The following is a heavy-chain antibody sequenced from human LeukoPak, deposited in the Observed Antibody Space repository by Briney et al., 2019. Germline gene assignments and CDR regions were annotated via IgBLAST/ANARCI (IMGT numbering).Heavy chain of an antibody. Sequence: GGSLRLSCAASGFTFGTYGMHWVRQAPGKGLEWVAPISYDGSYKNYADSVKGRFSISRDTSRNTLFLQMNGLRTEDTAVYYCAKDLRAYRGSGGPYVDTWGQGTLVTVSS. CDR3: AKDLRAYRGSGGPYVDT. D-gene: IGHD3-10*01. CDR1: GFTFGTYG. V-gene: IGHV3-30*18. CDR2: ISYDGSYK. J-gene: IGHJ5*02.